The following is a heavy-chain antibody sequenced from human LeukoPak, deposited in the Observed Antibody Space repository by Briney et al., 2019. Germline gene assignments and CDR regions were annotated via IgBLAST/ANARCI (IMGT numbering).Heavy chain of an antibody. V-gene: IGHV3-23*01. D-gene: IGHD3-16*01. CDR3: AKDGGLWVSAHWGNS. Sequence: GGSLRLSCAASGVTLSDAWMNWVRQAPGKGLEWVSTITTSDGNTYYADSVKGRFTVSRDNSKNTLYLQMNSLRAEDTAVYYCAKDGGLWVSAHWGNSWGRGTLVTVSS. CDR2: ITTSDGNT. CDR1: GVTLSDAW. J-gene: IGHJ4*02.